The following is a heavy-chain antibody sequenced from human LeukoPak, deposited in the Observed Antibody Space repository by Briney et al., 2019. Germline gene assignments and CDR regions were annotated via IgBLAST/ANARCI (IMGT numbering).Heavy chain of an antibody. V-gene: IGHV4-34*01. J-gene: IGHJ4*02. Sequence: SETLSLTCAVYGGSFSGYYWSWIRQPPGKGLEWIGSIYYSGSTYYNPSLKSRVTISVDTSKNQFSLKLSSVTAADTAVYYCARNTLDFWSAEPQALDYWGQGTLVTVSS. D-gene: IGHD3-3*01. CDR3: ARNTLDFWSAEPQALDY. CDR1: GGSFSGYY. CDR2: IYYSGST.